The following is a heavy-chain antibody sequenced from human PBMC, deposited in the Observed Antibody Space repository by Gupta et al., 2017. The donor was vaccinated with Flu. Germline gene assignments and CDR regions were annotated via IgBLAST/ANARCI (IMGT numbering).Heavy chain of an antibody. CDR2: IYYNGNT. V-gene: IGHV4-39*01. CDR3: VRTLPSYSGAFLF. CDR1: GGSTSSKRFY. D-gene: IGHD1-26*01. Sequence: GGSTSSKRFYWGWIRQPPGRGLEWLGSIYYNGNTDNNPSLKSRVSMSIDTSKNQFSLNLRSVTAADTAVYFCVRTLPSYSGAFLFWGQGILVTVSS. J-gene: IGHJ4*02.